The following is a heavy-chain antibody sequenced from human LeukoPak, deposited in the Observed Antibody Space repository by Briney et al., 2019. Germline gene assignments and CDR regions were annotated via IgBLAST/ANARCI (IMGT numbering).Heavy chain of an antibody. CDR1: GYTFTSYD. J-gene: IGHJ4*02. CDR3: ARVGIRYFDWLLPFDY. CDR2: MNPNSGNT. D-gene: IGHD3-9*01. Sequence: ASVKVSCKASGYTFTSYDINWVRQATGQGLEWMGWMNPNSGNTGYAQKFQGRVTITADESTSTAYMELSSLRSEDTAVYYCARVGIRYFDWLLPFDYWGQGTLVTVSS. V-gene: IGHV1-8*03.